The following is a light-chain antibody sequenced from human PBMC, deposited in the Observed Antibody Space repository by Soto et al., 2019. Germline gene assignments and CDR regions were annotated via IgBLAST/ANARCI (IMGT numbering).Light chain of an antibody. Sequence: QSALTQPRSVSGSPGQSVTISCTGTSSDIGGYDYVSWYQQFPGKAPTLIIYDVSKRPSGVPDRFSGSKSANTASLTISGLQAEDEADYHCCSYAGSHTFHVFGGGTKVTVL. J-gene: IGLJ1*01. V-gene: IGLV2-11*01. CDR1: SSDIGGYDY. CDR3: CSYAGSHTFHV. CDR2: DVS.